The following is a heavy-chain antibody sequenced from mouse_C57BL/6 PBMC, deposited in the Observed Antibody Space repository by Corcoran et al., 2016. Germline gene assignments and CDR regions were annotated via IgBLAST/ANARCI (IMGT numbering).Heavy chain of an antibody. V-gene: IGHV1-26*01. D-gene: IGHD2-3*01. J-gene: IGHJ4*01. CDR2: INPNNGGT. Sequence: EVQLQQSGPELVKPGASVKISCKASGYTFTDYYMNWVKQSHGKSLEWIGDINPNNGGTSYNQKFKGKATLTVDKSSSTAYMELRSLTSEDSAVYYCARWRDGYYYAMDYWGQGTSVTVSS. CDR1: GYTFTDYY. CDR3: ARWRDGYYYAMDY.